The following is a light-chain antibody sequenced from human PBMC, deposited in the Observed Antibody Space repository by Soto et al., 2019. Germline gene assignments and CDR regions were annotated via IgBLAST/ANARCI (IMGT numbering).Light chain of an antibody. Sequence: QSVLTQPPSTSATPGQRVTISCSGSTSNVGINTVNWYQQFPGTAPRLLIYANDQRPSGVPGRFSGSKSGTSASLAIGGLQSEDEADYFCAAWDDSLSGLLFGGGTQLTVL. V-gene: IGLV1-44*01. CDR3: AAWDDSLSGLL. CDR1: TSNVGINT. CDR2: AND. J-gene: IGLJ3*02.